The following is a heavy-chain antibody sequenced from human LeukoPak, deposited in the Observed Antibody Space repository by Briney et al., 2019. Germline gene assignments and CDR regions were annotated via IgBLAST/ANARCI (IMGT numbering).Heavy chain of an antibody. Sequence: GGSLRLSCAASGFTFSSYSMNWVRQAPGKGLEWVSVVSGTGGRTYYADSVKGRFTISRDNSKNTLYLQMNSLRAEDTALYYCVKASSSSPQYNWFDAWGQGTLVTVSS. CDR3: VKASSSSPQYNWFDA. V-gene: IGHV3-23*01. J-gene: IGHJ5*02. CDR2: VSGTGGRT. D-gene: IGHD6-6*01. CDR1: GFTFSSYS.